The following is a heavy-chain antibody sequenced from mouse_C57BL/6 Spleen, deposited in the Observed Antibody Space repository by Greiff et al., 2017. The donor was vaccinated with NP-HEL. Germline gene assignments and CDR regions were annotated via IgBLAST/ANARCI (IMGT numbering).Heavy chain of an antibody. CDR3: ARSETAQALDY. V-gene: IGHV1-69*01. CDR2: IDPSDSYT. CDR1: GYTFTSYW. D-gene: IGHD3-2*02. Sequence: QVQLQQPGAELVMPGASVKLSCKASGYTFTSYWMHWVKQRPGQGLEWIGEIDPSDSYTNYNQKFKGKSTLTVDKSSSTAYMQLSSLTSEDSAVYYCARSETAQALDYWGQGTTLTVSS. J-gene: IGHJ2*01.